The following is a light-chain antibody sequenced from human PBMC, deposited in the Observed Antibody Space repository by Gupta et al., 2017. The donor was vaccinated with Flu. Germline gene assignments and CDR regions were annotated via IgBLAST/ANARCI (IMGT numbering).Light chain of an antibody. CDR2: KES. CDR3: QHRNYASWT. CDR1: ENITSW. Sequence: PSTLAASVGDRVSITCRASENITSWLAWYQQKPGKAPNFVIYKESWVKGGVPSRFSGSGSGTEFTLTISSRQPDDFATYYCQHRNYASWTFGQGTMV. V-gene: IGKV1-5*03. J-gene: IGKJ1*01.